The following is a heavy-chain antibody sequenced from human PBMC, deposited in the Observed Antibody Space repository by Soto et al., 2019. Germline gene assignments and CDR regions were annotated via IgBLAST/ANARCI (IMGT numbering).Heavy chain of an antibody. CDR2: ISAYNGNT. V-gene: IGHV1-18*01. J-gene: IGHJ1*01. Sequence: ASVKVSCKASGYTFTSYGISWVRQAPGQGLEWMGWISAYNGNTNYAQKLQGRVTMTTDTSTSTAYMELRSLRSDDTAVYYCARDVTYYYDSSGYQIRHPEYFQHWGQGTLVTVSS. CDR1: GYTFTSYG. CDR3: ARDVTYYYDSSGYQIRHPEYFQH. D-gene: IGHD3-22*01.